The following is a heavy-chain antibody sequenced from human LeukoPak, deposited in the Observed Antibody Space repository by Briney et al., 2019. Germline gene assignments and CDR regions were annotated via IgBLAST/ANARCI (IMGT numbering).Heavy chain of an antibody. Sequence: SVRVSCKASGGTFSSYAISWVRQAPGQGLEWMGGIIPIFGTANYAQKSQGRVTITADESTSTAYMELSSLRSEDTAVYYCARDWGIAVEDYAFDIWGQGTMVTVSS. CDR3: ARDWGIAVEDYAFDI. CDR2: IIPIFGTA. CDR1: GGTFSSYA. V-gene: IGHV1-69*13. J-gene: IGHJ3*02. D-gene: IGHD6-19*01.